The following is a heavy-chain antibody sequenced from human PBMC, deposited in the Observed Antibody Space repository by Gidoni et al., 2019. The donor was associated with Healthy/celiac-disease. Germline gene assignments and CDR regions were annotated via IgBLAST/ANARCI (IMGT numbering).Heavy chain of an antibody. Sequence: QVQLQESGPGLVTPSQTLSLTCPVSGCSLSSGGYYWSWIRQHPGKGLEWIGYIYYSGSTYYNPSLKSRVTISVDTSKNQFSLKLSSVTAADTAVYYCARIAAAGGYYLDYWGQGTLVTVSS. CDR1: GCSLSSGGYY. D-gene: IGHD6-13*01. J-gene: IGHJ4*02. CDR2: IYYSGST. V-gene: IGHV4-31*03. CDR3: ARIAAAGGYYLDY.